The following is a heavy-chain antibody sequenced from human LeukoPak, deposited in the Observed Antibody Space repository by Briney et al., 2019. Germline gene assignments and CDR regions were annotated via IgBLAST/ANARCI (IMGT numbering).Heavy chain of an antibody. CDR1: GYTFTSYS. D-gene: IGHD3-22*01. Sequence: SVKVSCKASGYTFTSYSITWVRQAPGQGLEWMGGIIPIFGTANYAQKFQGRVTITADESTSTAYMELSSLRSEDTAVYYCASERRRDYDSSRFAFDIWGQGTMVTVSS. CDR2: IIPIFGTA. J-gene: IGHJ3*02. CDR3: ASERRRDYDSSRFAFDI. V-gene: IGHV1-69*13.